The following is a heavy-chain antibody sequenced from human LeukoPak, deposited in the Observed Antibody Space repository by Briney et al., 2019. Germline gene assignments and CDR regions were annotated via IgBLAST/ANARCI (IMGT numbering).Heavy chain of an antibody. Sequence: SETLSLTCTVSGGSINSYYWSWIRQPAGEGLEWVGRIYSSGSTNYNPSLTSRVTMSVDTSQNQFSLILSSVTAADTAVYYCARTHYYYGMDVWGQGTTVTVSS. CDR3: ARTHYYYGMDV. V-gene: IGHV4-4*07. CDR2: IYSSGST. J-gene: IGHJ6*02. CDR1: GGSINSYY.